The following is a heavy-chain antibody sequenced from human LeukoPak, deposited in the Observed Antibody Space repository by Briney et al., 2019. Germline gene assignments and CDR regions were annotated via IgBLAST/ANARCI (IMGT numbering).Heavy chain of an antibody. V-gene: IGHV3-49*03. CDR1: GFTFGDYA. D-gene: IGHD4-4*01. CDR2: IRSKAYGGTT. Sequence: GGSLRLSCTASGFTFGDYAMSWFRQAPGKGLEWVGFIRSKAYGGTTEYAASVKGRFTISRDDSKSIAYLQMNSLKTEDTAVYYCTRARRPRSTVTISYWGQGTLVTVSS. J-gene: IGHJ4*02. CDR3: TRARRPRSTVTISY.